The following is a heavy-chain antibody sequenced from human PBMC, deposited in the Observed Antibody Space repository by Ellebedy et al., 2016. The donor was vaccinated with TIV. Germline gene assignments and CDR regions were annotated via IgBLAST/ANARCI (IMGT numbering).Heavy chain of an antibody. V-gene: IGHV3-30*18. J-gene: IGHJ6*03. D-gene: IGHD3-16*01. CDR2: ISYDGSNK. CDR1: GFTFSSYG. CDR3: AKDMMEYYYYMDV. Sequence: GGSLRLSXAASGFTFSSYGMHWVRQAPGKGLEWVAVISYDGSNKYYADSVKGRFTISRDNSKNTLYLQMNSLRAEDTALYYCAKDMMEYYYYMDVWGKGTTVTVSS.